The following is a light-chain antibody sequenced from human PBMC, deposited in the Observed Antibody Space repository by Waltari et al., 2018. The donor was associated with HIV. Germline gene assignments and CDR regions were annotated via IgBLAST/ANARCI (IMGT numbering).Light chain of an antibody. CDR2: GAS. V-gene: IGKV3-20*01. CDR1: QSVSNKF. J-gene: IGKJ2*03. Sequence: EIVLTQSPGTLSLSPGDRATLSCRASQSVSNKFLAWYQHKRGQAPRLLVYGASSRARGIPDRFSGSGSGTDFTLTISRLEPEYFAMYYCQQYDISTYSFGQGTKLEIK. CDR3: QQYDISTYS.